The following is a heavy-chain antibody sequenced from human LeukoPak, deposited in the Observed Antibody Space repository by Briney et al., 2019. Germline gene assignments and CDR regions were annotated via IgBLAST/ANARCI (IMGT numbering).Heavy chain of an antibody. CDR2: IYTSGSA. V-gene: IGHV4-4*07. CDR3: AGGSGSSSDWYSDL. Sequence: PSETLSLTCTVSGGSISNYYWTWVRQPAGQGLEWIGRIYTSGSANYNPSLKSRVTMSVDTSKNQFSLKLRSVTVADTAVYYCAGGSGSSSDWYSDLWGRGTLVTVSS. D-gene: IGHD1-26*01. CDR1: GGSISNYY. J-gene: IGHJ2*01.